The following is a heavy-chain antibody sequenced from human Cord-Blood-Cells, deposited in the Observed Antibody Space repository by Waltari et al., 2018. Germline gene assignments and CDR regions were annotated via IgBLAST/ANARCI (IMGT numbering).Heavy chain of an antibody. CDR3: ASILKPSSGWFDY. J-gene: IGHJ4*02. CDR2: IIPIFGTA. D-gene: IGHD6-19*01. CDR1: GGTFSSYA. V-gene: IGHV1-69*01. Sequence: GSSVKVSCKASGGTFSSYAISWVRQAPGQGLEWMGGIIPIFGTANYAQKFQGRVTITADESTSTAYMELSSLRSEDTAVYYCASILKPSSGWFDYWGQGTLVTVSS.